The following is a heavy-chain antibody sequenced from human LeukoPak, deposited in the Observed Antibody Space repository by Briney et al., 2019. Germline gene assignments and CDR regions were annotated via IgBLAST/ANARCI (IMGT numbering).Heavy chain of an antibody. V-gene: IGHV4-34*01. Sequence: PSETLSLTCAVYGGSFSGYYWSWIRQPPGKGLEWIGEINHSGSTNYNPSLKSRVTISVDTSKNQFSLKLSSVTAADTAVYYCASPPRGSYGTFDYWGQGTLVTVSS. D-gene: IGHD5-18*01. CDR2: INHSGST. CDR1: GGSFSGYY. CDR3: ASPPRGSYGTFDY. J-gene: IGHJ4*02.